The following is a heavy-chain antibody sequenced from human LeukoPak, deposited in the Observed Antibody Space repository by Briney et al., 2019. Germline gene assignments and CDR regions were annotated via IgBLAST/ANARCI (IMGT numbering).Heavy chain of an antibody. V-gene: IGHV4-34*01. J-gene: IGHJ5*02. Sequence: PSETLSLTCAAYGGSFSGYYWSWIRQPPGKGLEWIGEINHSGSTNYNPSLKSRVTISVDTSKNQLSLKLSSVTAADTAVYYCARGGVVPAAKGRNWFDPWGQGTLVTVSS. CDR2: INHSGST. CDR3: ARGGVVPAAKGRNWFDP. D-gene: IGHD2-2*01. CDR1: GGSFSGYY.